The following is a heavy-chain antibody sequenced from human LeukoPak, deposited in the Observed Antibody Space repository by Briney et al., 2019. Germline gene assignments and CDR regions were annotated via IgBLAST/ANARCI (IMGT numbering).Heavy chain of an antibody. V-gene: IGHV4-39*07. J-gene: IGHJ4*02. CDR1: GGSISSSSYY. CDR3: ARGPPRYSSSWFAPDY. D-gene: IGHD6-13*01. CDR2: IYYSGST. Sequence: KPSETLSLTCTVSGGSISSSSYYWGWIRQPPGKGLEWIGSIYYSGSTYYNPSLKSRVTISVDTSKNQFSLKLSSVTAADTAVYYCARGPPRYSSSWFAPDYWGQGTLVTVSS.